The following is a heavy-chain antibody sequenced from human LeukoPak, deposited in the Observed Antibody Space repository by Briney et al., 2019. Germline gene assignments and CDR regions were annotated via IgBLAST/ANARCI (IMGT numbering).Heavy chain of an antibody. CDR1: GGTFSSYA. CDR3: ARAVLLWFGPHDAFDI. J-gene: IGHJ3*02. CDR2: IIPIFGTA. Sequence: SVKVSCKASGGTFSSYAISWVRQAPGQGLEWMGGIIPIFGTANYAQKFQGRVTITTDESTSTAYMELSSLGSEDTAVYYCARAVLLWFGPHDAFDIWGQGTMVTVSS. V-gene: IGHV1-69*05. D-gene: IGHD3-10*01.